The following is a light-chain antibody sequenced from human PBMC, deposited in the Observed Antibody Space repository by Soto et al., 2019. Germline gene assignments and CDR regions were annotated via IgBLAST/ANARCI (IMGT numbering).Light chain of an antibody. CDR1: QSVSNF. Sequence: EIVLTQSPATLSLSPGERASLTCRASQSVSNFLAWYQHKPGQAPRLLIYDASVRATGVPARFSGSGSGTEFTLTISSLQSEDFAVYYCQQYNNWPLFTFGPGTKVDIK. J-gene: IGKJ3*01. V-gene: IGKV3D-15*01. CDR3: QQYNNWPLFT. CDR2: DAS.